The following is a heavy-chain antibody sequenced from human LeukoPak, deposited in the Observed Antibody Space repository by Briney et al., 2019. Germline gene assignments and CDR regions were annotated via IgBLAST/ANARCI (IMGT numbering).Heavy chain of an antibody. V-gene: IGHV3-7*01. CDR2: IKQDGSEK. CDR1: GFNLSSYW. Sequence: RGSLRLSCAASGFNLSSYWMSWVRQAPGKGLEWVANIKQDGSEKYYVDSVKGRFTISRDNAKNSLYLQMNSLRAEDASVYYWARRAFGVVVWIQEYYYYMDVWGKGTTVTVSS. J-gene: IGHJ6*03. D-gene: IGHD3-3*01. CDR3: ARRAFGVVVWIQEYYYYMDV.